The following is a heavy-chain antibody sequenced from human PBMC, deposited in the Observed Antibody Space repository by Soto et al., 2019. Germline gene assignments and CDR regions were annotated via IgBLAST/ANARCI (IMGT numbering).Heavy chain of an antibody. CDR1: GFTFSTYW. V-gene: IGHV3-7*01. CDR3: VRDWSTFWGMDV. Sequence: HPGGSLRLSCAASGFTFSTYWMNWVRQAPGKGLEWVANIKQDGSEKYYVDSVKGRFAISRDNAKDSLFLQMNNLRAEDTAVYYCVRDWSTFWGMDVWGQGTTVTVS. CDR2: IKQDGSEK. J-gene: IGHJ6*02.